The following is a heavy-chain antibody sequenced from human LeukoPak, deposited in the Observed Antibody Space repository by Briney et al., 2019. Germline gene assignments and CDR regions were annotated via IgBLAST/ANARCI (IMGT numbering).Heavy chain of an antibody. D-gene: IGHD6-13*01. Sequence: NPSETLSLTCAVYGGSFSGYYWSWIRQPPGKGLEWIGEINHSGSTSYSASLKSRVTISVDTSKNQFSLKLNSVTAAGTAVYYCARGDIAAGGAPFDYWGQGTLVTVSS. V-gene: IGHV4-34*01. CDR3: ARGDIAAGGAPFDY. CDR2: INHSGST. J-gene: IGHJ4*02. CDR1: GGSFSGYY.